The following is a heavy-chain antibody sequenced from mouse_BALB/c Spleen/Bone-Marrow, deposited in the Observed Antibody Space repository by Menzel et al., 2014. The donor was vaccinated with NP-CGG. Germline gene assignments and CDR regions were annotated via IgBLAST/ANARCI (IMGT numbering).Heavy chain of an antibody. CDR2: IYPGDGDT. Sequence: QVQLKQSGAELVRPGSSVKISCKGSGYAFSSYWMNWVKQRPGQGLEWIGQIYPGDGDTNNNGKFKGKATLTADKSSTTVYMQPSSLTSEDSAVYFCARSNDYDPLAYWGQGTLVTVSA. D-gene: IGHD2-4*01. V-gene: IGHV1-80*01. J-gene: IGHJ3*01. CDR3: ARSNDYDPLAY. CDR1: GYAFSSYW.